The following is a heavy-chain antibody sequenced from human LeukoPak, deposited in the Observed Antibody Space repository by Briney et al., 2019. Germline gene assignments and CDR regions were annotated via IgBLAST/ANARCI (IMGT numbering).Heavy chain of an antibody. CDR1: GFTVSSNF. CDR3: ARGSRNVYFDY. V-gene: IGHV3-66*02. J-gene: IGHJ4*02. D-gene: IGHD2-8*01. Sequence: PGGSLRLSCAASGFTVSSNFMSWVRQAPGKGLEWVSVIYSGGSTYYADSVKGRFTISGGNSKNTLYLQMNSLRPEDTAVYYCARGSRNVYFDYWGQGTLVTVSS. CDR2: IYSGGST.